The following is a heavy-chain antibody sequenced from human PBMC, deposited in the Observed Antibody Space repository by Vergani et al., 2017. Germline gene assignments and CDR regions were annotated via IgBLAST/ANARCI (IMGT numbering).Heavy chain of an antibody. J-gene: IGHJ4*02. CDR3: ARTESFILRYFHWAL. V-gene: IGHV4-39*01. Sequence: QVQLQESGPGLVKPSETLSLTCTVSGGSITSSSYYWGWIRQPPGKGLEWIGNIYHSGGAYYNPSLKGRVTISVDTSKNQFSLEVTSVTAADTAIYFCARTESFILRYFHWALWGQGTLVTVS. CDR1: GGSITSSSYY. D-gene: IGHD3-9*01. CDR2: IYHSGGA.